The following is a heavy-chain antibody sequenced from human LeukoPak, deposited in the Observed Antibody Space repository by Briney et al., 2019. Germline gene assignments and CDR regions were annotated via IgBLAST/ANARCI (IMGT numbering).Heavy chain of an antibody. CDR1: GFTFSSYA. CDR2: ISGSGGTT. D-gene: IGHD3-3*02. J-gene: IGHJ4*02. CDR3: VRSIFGGDHQGY. V-gene: IGHV3-23*01. Sequence: GRSLRLSCAASGFTFSSYAMSCARQAPGEGLEWVSAISGSGGTTSYADSVKGRFTISRDSSKNTLYLQMNSLRAEDTAVYYWVRSIFGGDHQGYWGQGALVTVSS.